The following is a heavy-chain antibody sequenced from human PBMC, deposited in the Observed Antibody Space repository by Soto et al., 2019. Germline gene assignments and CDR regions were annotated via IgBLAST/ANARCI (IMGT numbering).Heavy chain of an antibody. J-gene: IGHJ4*02. V-gene: IGHV3-49*05. CDR2: IRSETFGGTT. Sequence: EMQLVESGGDLVKPGRSLRLSCSASGFTFGDYTMSWFRQAPGKGLEWVGFIRSETFGGTTESAASVQGRVVISRDDSNSIAYLQMNGLKTEDTGVYCCGSGIPAQIWGQGTRVTVSS. CDR3: GSGIPAQI. CDR1: GFTFGDYT. D-gene: IGHD2-2*01.